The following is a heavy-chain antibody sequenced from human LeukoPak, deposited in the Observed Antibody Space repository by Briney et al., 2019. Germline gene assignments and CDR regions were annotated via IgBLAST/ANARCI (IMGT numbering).Heavy chain of an antibody. V-gene: IGHV4-30-4*08. CDR1: GGSISSGDYY. CDR2: IYYSGST. D-gene: IGHD3-22*01. Sequence: SETLSLTCIVSGGSISSGDYYWSWIRQPPGKGLEWIGYIYYSGSTYYNPSLKSRVTISVDTSKNQFSLKLSSVTAADTAVYYCARTTYYYDSSGYFTFDYWGQGTLVTVSS. CDR3: ARTTYYYDSSGYFTFDY. J-gene: IGHJ4*02.